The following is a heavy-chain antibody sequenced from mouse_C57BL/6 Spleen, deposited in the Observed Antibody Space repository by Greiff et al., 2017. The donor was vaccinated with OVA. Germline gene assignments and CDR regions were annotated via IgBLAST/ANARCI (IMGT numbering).Heavy chain of an antibody. V-gene: IGHV1-50*01. Sequence: VQLQQPGAELVKPGASVKLSCKASGYTFTSYWMQWVKQRPGQGLEWIGEIDPSDSYTNYNQKFKGKATLTVDTSSSTAYMQLSSLTSEDSAVYYCARSLTVDYFDYWGQGTTLTVSS. CDR2: IDPSDSYT. CDR3: ARSLTVDYFDY. CDR1: GYTFTSYW. J-gene: IGHJ2*01.